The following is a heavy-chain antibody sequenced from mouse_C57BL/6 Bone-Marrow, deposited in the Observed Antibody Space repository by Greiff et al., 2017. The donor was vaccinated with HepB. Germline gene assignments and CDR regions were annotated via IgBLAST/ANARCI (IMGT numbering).Heavy chain of an antibody. D-gene: IGHD2-3*01. Sequence: QVQLQQPGAELVKPGASVKLSCKASGYTFTSYWMQWVKQRPGQGLEWIGEIDPSDSYTNYNQKFKGKATLTVDTSSSTAYMQLSSRTSEDSAVYYCAREGWAYWYFDVWGTGTTVTVSS. CDR3: AREGWAYWYFDV. V-gene: IGHV1-50*01. J-gene: IGHJ1*03. CDR2: IDPSDSYT. CDR1: GYTFTSYW.